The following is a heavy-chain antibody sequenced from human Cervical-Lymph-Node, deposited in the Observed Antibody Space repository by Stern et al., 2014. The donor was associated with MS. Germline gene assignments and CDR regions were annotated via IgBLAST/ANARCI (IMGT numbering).Heavy chain of an antibody. CDR3: AGSGTYYPDY. Sequence: SGGSISSYYWNWIRQPPGKGLEWIANVHYSGPTNYNPSLKSRVTILLDTSMNKISLKLTSLTAADTAVYYCAGSGTYYPDYWGQGILVTVSS. CDR1: GGSISSYY. CDR2: VHYSGPT. V-gene: IGHV4-59*08. D-gene: IGHD3-3*01. J-gene: IGHJ4*02.